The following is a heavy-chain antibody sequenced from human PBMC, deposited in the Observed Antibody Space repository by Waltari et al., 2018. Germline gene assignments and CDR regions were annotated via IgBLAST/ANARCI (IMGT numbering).Heavy chain of an antibody. CDR2: IIPIFGTA. Sequence: QVQLVQSGAEVKKPGSSVKVSCKASGGTFSSYAISWVRQAPGQGLEWMGRIIPIFGTANYAQKFQGRVTITADESTSTAYMELSSLRSEDTAVYYCARDPGYWRFLEWRTYYYGSGSYDAFDIWGQGTMVTVSS. CDR3: ARDPGYWRFLEWRTYYYGSGSYDAFDI. D-gene: IGHD3-10*01. V-gene: IGHV1-69*15. J-gene: IGHJ3*02. CDR1: GGTFSSYA.